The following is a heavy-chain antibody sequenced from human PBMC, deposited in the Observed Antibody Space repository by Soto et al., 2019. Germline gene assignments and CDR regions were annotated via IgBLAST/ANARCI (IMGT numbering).Heavy chain of an antibody. D-gene: IGHD6-6*01. V-gene: IGHV3-30-3*01. Sequence: GGSLRLSCAASGFTFGSYAMHWVRQAPGKGLEWVAVISYDGSNKYYADSVKGRFTISRDNSKNTLYLQMNSLRAEDTAVYYCARGSGSSSKKVNLGSVRGYYYGMDVWGQGTTGTVSS. CDR3: ARGSGSSSKKVNLGSVRGYYYGMDV. CDR2: ISYDGSNK. CDR1: GFTFGSYA. J-gene: IGHJ6*02.